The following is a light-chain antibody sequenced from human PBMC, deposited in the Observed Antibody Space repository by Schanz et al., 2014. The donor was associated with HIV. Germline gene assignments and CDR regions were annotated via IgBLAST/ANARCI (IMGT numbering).Light chain of an antibody. CDR3: LLSYSDARQVV. Sequence: QAVVTQEPSVTVSPGGTVTLTCGASTGAVTSGHYPYWFQQKPGQAPRTLIHDTNNRHSWTPARFSGYLLGGKAALTLSGGQPEDEADYYCLLSYSDARQVVFGGGTKLTVL. J-gene: IGLJ2*01. CDR2: DTN. V-gene: IGLV7-46*01. CDR1: TGAVTSGHY.